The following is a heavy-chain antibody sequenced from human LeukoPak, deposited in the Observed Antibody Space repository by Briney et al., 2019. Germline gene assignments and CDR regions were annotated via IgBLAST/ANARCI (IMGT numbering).Heavy chain of an antibody. CDR1: GGSINSGGYS. CDR2: IYHSGST. Sequence: SETLSLTCAVSGGSINSGGYSWSWIRQPPGKGLEWIVYIYHSGSTYDNPSLKSRITIRVDRSKNQFSLKLSSVTAADTAVYYCARGRHLYYDILTGYYTKHDYFDYWGQGTLVTVSS. D-gene: IGHD3-9*01. J-gene: IGHJ4*02. V-gene: IGHV4-30-2*01. CDR3: ARGRHLYYDILTGYYTKHDYFDY.